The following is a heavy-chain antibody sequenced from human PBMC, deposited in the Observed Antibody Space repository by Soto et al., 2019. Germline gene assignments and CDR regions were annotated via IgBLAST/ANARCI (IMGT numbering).Heavy chain of an antibody. V-gene: IGHV4-59*01. CDR1: GCSISSYF. Sequence: QVQLQESGPGMLKPSETLSITCTVSGCSISSYFYIWVRQPPGKGLEWIWSVYYTGTTDYNPSLKSRVTISVDQSKTQFSLNLRSVTAADTAVYYCARDLAAVPRAFDYWGRGTLVTVSS. J-gene: IGHJ4*02. D-gene: IGHD6-13*01. CDR3: ARDLAAVPRAFDY. CDR2: VYYTGTT.